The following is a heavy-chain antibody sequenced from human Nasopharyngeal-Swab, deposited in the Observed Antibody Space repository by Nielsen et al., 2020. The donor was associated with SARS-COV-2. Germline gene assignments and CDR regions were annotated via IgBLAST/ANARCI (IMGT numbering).Heavy chain of an antibody. J-gene: IGHJ4*02. V-gene: IGHV3-23*01. Sequence: GGSLRLSCAASGFTFSSYAMSWVRQAPGKGLKWVSAISGSGGSTYYADSVKGRFTISRDNSKNTLYLQMNSLRAEDTAVYYCATRGYSYGSVDYWGQGTLVTVSS. D-gene: IGHD5-18*01. CDR1: GFTFSSYA. CDR3: ATRGYSYGSVDY. CDR2: ISGSGGST.